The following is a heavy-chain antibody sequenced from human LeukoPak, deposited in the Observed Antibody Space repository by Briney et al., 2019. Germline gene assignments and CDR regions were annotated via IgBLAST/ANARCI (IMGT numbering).Heavy chain of an antibody. J-gene: IGHJ4*02. CDR3: VRSWLLVAATRPTDY. D-gene: IGHD1-26*01. Sequence: PGGSLRLSCAVSGFTFSSYWMAWVRQAPGKGLEWVASLSQDGRQTYYVDSVKGRFTISRDNAKNSLYLQMTSLRVEDTATYYCVRSWLLVAATRPTDYWGQGTLVTVSS. V-gene: IGHV3-7*01. CDR1: GFTFSSYW. CDR2: LSQDGRQT.